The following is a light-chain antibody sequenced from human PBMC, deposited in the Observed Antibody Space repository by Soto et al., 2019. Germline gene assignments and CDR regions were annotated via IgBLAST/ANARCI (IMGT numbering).Light chain of an antibody. CDR1: SSDIGAYNF. CDR3: HSWTTSTTMI. J-gene: IGLJ2*01. V-gene: IGLV2-14*03. Sequence: QSALTQPASVSGSPGQSITISCTGTSSDIGAYNFVSWYQQHPGKAPKLMLYDVNIRPSGVSNRFSGSKSGNTASLTISGLQAEDEADYYCHSWTTSTTMIFGGGTKLTVL. CDR2: DVN.